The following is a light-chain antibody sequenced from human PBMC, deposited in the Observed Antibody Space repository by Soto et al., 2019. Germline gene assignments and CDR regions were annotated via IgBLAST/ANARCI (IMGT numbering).Light chain of an antibody. V-gene: IGLV2-14*01. CDR1: SSDVGGHDY. CDR3: SSFTSASTWV. Sequence: QSALTQPASVSGSPGQSITISCTGTSSDVGGHDYVSWYLQYPGKAPKLLIYEAFNRPSGVSDRFSGSKSGTTASLTISGLQAEDEADYYCSSFTSASTWVFGGGTKVTVL. J-gene: IGLJ3*02. CDR2: EAF.